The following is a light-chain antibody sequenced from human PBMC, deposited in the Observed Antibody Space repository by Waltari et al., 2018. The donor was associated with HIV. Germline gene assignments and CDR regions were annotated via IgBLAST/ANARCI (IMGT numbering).Light chain of an antibody. J-gene: IGKJ4*01. Sequence: DIVMTQSPDSLAVPLGERATISCKSSQSVLFRANSKNYLAWYQQKPGQPPKLLIHWASTRESWVPDRFSGSGSGTDFTLTISSLQAEDVAVYYCQQYYDTPLTFGGGTKVEVK. V-gene: IGKV4-1*01. CDR3: QQYYDTPLT. CDR1: QSVLFRANSKNY. CDR2: WAS.